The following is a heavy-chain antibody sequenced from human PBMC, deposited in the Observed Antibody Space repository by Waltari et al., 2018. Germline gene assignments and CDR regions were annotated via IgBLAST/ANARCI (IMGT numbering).Heavy chain of an antibody. D-gene: IGHD6-6*01. V-gene: IGHV4-39*07. Sequence: AWVRQVPGKGLDWIGSIYYSGSTYYNPSLKSRVTISVDTSKNQFSLKLSSVTAADTAVYYCASLSGIAARPLDYWGQGTLVTVSS. CDR3: ASLSGIAARPLDY. CDR2: IYYSGST. J-gene: IGHJ4*02.